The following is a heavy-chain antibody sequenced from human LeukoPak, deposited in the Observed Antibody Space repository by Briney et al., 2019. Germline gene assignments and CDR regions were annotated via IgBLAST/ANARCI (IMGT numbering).Heavy chain of an antibody. CDR1: GFTFDDYT. J-gene: IGHJ3*02. D-gene: IGHD3-22*01. CDR2: IRWNNGNT. CDR3: ARVLRYDNSGHDSFDI. V-gene: IGHV3-43*01. Sequence: GGSLRLSCAASGFTFDDYTMHWVRQAPGKGLEWVSLIRWNNGNTYYADSLKGRFTISRDNAKNSLYLQMNSLRAEDTAVYYCARVLRYDNSGHDSFDIWGQGTMVTVSS.